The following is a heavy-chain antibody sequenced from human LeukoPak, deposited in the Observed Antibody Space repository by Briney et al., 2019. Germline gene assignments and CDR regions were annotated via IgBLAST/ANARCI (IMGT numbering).Heavy chain of an antibody. D-gene: IGHD3-10*01. CDR1: GFTFSSYN. V-gene: IGHV3-21*01. CDR3: AKLAKYFYGSETFYFFEH. Sequence: PGGSLRLSCAASGFTFSSYNMNWVRQAPGKGLEWVSSITSSSTYIYYADSVKGRFTISRDNGKNSLYLQMNSLRVEDTAVYYCAKLAKYFYGSETFYFFEHWGQGTPVTASS. CDR2: ITSSSTYI. J-gene: IGHJ4*02.